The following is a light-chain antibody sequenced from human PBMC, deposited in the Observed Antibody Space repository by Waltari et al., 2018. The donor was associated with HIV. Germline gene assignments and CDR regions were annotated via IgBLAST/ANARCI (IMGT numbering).Light chain of an antibody. CDR3: AAWDDTLNGL. Sequence: QSVLTQPPSASGTPGPNVTISCSGNTSTIRTNIVNWYQQFPGAAPKLLIYSNNQRPSGVPARFSGSKSGTSASLAISGLQSEDEADYFCAAWDDTLNGLFGGGTKLTVL. V-gene: IGLV1-44*01. CDR1: TSTIRTNI. J-gene: IGLJ2*01. CDR2: SNN.